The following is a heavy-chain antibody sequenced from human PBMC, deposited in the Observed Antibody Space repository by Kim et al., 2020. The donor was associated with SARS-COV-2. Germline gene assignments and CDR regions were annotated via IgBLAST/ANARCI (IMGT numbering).Heavy chain of an antibody. J-gene: IGHJ5*02. D-gene: IGHD3-22*01. CDR1: GFTFSSYG. CDR3: ARDPYPANYYDSSGYSS. V-gene: IGHV3-33*01. Sequence: GGSLRLSCAASGFTFSSYGMHWVRQAPGKGLEWVAVIWYDGSNKYYADSVKGRFTISRDNSKNTLYLQMNSLRAEDTAVYYCARDPYPANYYDSSGYSSWGQGTLVTVSS. CDR2: IWYDGSNK.